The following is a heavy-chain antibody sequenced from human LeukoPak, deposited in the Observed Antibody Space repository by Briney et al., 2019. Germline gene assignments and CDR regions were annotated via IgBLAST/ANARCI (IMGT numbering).Heavy chain of an antibody. J-gene: IGHJ5*02. CDR2: MNPNSGGT. D-gene: IGHD3-9*01. CDR1: GYTFTSYD. Sequence: ASVKVSCKASGYTFTSYDINWVRQATGQGLEWMGWMNPNSGGTNYAQKFQGRVTMTRDTSISTAYMELSRLRSDDTAVYYCARELRYFDWLFTLCWFDPWGQGTLVTVSS. V-gene: IGHV1-2*02. CDR3: ARELRYFDWLFTLCWFDP.